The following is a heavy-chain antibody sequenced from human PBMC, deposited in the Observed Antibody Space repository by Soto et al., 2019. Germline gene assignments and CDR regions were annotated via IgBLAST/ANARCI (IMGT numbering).Heavy chain of an antibody. D-gene: IGHD4-4*01. CDR1: GFSVSDYA. CDR3: ARADKKATVYHVGMDV. V-gene: IGHV3-30-3*01. CDR2: LSYDGGDK. Sequence: QLQVVESGGGVVQPGRSLRLSCAASGFSVSDYAIHWVRQAPGKGLEWVTLLSYDGGDKYYADSVKGRFSISRDNSKNTLFLRMNSLRAEDTAVYYCARADKKATVYHVGMDVWGQGTTVTVSS. J-gene: IGHJ6*02.